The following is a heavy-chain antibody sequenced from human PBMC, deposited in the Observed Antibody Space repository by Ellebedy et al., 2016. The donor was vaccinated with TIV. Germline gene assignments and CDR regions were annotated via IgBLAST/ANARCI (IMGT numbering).Heavy chain of an antibody. Sequence: GESLKISCAASGFAFSSFWMAWVRQAPGKGLEWVANMNQDGSQKYHVDSMKGRFTISRDNAKNSLYLQMSNLRAEDTAVYYCTNDYRNLGFAYWGQGTLLTVSS. J-gene: IGHJ4*02. D-gene: IGHD4-11*01. CDR1: GFAFSSFW. CDR2: MNQDGSQK. CDR3: TNDYRNLGFAY. V-gene: IGHV3-7*01.